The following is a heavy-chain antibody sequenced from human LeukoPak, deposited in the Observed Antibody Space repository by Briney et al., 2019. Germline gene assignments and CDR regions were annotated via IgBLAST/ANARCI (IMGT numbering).Heavy chain of an antibody. CDR3: ARDLGPYYYDSSGYHR. CDR2: IIPILGIA. J-gene: IGHJ4*02. D-gene: IGHD3-22*01. V-gene: IGHV1-69*04. Sequence: GSSVKVFCKASGGTFSSYAISWVRQAPGQGLEWMGRIIPILGIANYAQKFQGRVTITADKSTSTACMELSSLRSEDTAVYYCARDLGPYYYDSSGYHRWGQGTLVTVSS. CDR1: GGTFSSYA.